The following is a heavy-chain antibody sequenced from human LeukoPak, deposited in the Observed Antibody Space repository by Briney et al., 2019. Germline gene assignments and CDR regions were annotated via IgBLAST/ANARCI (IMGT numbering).Heavy chain of an antibody. CDR1: GFTFSSYA. CDR3: AKDKSGYTGGWSFDY. V-gene: IGHV3-23*01. CDR2: LSGRGDST. J-gene: IGHJ4*02. Sequence: PGGSLRLSCAASGFTFSSYAMTWVRQAPGKGLEWVSTLSGRGDSTYYAESVRGRFTISRDNSKNTLVLQMNSLRADDTAVYYCAKDKSGYTGGWSFDYWGQGALVTVS. D-gene: IGHD5-12*01.